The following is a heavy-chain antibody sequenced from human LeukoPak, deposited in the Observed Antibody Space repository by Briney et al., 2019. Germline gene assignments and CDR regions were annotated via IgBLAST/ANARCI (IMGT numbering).Heavy chain of an antibody. J-gene: IGHJ4*02. CDR3: AKDRAFQAAGVTDY. Sequence: PGRSLRLSCAASGFSFSSHGMHWVRQAPGKGLEWVAVISNDGTIKLYGDSVKGRFTISRDDSKNTLYLQMNSLKTEDTAVYYCAKDRAFQAAGVTDYWSQGTLVTVSS. D-gene: IGHD3-10*01. CDR2: ISNDGTIK. V-gene: IGHV3-30*18. CDR1: GFSFSSHG.